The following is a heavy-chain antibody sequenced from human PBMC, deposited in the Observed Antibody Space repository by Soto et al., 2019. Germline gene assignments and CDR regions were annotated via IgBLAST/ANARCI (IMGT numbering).Heavy chain of an antibody. CDR3: APLLSRARGFGAGDY. CDR2: IYYSGRT. V-gene: IGHV4-39*01. Sequence: SETLSLTCTVSGGSISSSSYYWGWIRQPPGKGLEWIGSIYYSGRTYYNPSLKSRVTISVDTSKNQFSLKLSSVTAADTAVYYCAPLLSRARGFGAGDYWGQGTLVTVSS. CDR1: GGSISSSSYY. D-gene: IGHD3-10*01. J-gene: IGHJ4*02.